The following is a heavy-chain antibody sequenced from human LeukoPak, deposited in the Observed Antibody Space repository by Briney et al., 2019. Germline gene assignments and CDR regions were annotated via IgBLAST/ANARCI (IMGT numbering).Heavy chain of an antibody. Sequence: PGGSLRLSCAASGFTFSSYATHWVRQAPGKGLEWVAVISYDGSNKYYADSVKGRFTISRDNAKNSLYLQMNSLRAEDTAVYYCARDPRWEYYDFWSYPTNWFDPWGQGTLVTVSS. CDR2: ISYDGSNK. CDR3: ARDPRWEYYDFWSYPTNWFDP. V-gene: IGHV3-30-3*01. J-gene: IGHJ5*02. CDR1: GFTFSSYA. D-gene: IGHD3-3*01.